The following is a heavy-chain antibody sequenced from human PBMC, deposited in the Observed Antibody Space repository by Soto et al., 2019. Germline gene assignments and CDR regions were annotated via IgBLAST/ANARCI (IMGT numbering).Heavy chain of an antibody. CDR3: ARSINYYDSSGPLDWFDP. J-gene: IGHJ5*02. CDR1: GDSISSGDYY. CDR2: IYYSGST. D-gene: IGHD3-22*01. Sequence: KLSEPLSLTCTFSGDSISSGDYYWSWIRQPPGKGLEWIGYIYYSGSTNYNPSLKSRVTISVDTSKNQFSLKLSSVTAADTAVYYCARSINYYDSSGPLDWFDPWGQGTLVTVSS. V-gene: IGHV4-61*08.